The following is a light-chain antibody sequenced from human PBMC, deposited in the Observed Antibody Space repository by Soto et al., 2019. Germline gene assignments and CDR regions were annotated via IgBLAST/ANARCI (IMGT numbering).Light chain of an antibody. Sequence: QAVLTQPPSASGSPGQSVTIPCTGTNSDVGAYNYVSWYQQYPGKVPKIIIYEVNKRPSGVPDRISGSKSGNTASLTVSGLQAEDEADYYCSSFAGAPVIFGGGTKLTVL. CDR2: EVN. J-gene: IGLJ2*01. CDR1: NSDVGAYNY. CDR3: SSFAGAPVI. V-gene: IGLV2-8*01.